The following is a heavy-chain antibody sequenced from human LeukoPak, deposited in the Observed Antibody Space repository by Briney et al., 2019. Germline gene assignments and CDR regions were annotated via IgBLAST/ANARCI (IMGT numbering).Heavy chain of an antibody. J-gene: IGHJ4*02. V-gene: IGHV3-48*01. CDR2: ISSSSTI. D-gene: IGHD2-8*01. Sequence: GVSLRLSCAASGFTFSSYSMNWVRQAPGKGLEWVSYISSSSTIYYADSVKGRFTISRDNAKNSLYLQMNSLRAEDTAVYYCARESIVLMVYALDYWGQGTLVTVSS. CDR1: GFTFSSYS. CDR3: ARESIVLMVYALDY.